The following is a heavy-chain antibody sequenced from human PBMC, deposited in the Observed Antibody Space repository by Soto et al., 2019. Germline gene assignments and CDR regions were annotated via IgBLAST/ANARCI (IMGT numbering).Heavy chain of an antibody. CDR3: ARVAAAGRDAFDI. D-gene: IGHD6-13*01. Sequence: SETLSLTCTVSCGSISSYYWSWIRQPPGKGLEWIGYIYYSGSTNYNPSLKSRVTISVDTSKNQFSLKLSSVTAADTAVYYCARVAAAGRDAFDIWGQGTMVTVSS. CDR2: IYYSGST. V-gene: IGHV4-59*01. CDR1: CGSISSYY. J-gene: IGHJ3*02.